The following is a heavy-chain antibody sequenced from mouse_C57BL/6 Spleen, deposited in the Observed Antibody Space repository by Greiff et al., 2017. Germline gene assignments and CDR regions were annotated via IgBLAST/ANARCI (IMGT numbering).Heavy chain of an antibody. CDR1: GYTFTSYW. J-gene: IGHJ3*01. CDR3: TREARLVPMFAY. V-gene: IGHV1-64*01. Sequence: QVQLQQPGAELVQPGASVKLSCKASGYTFTSYWMHWVKQRPGQGLEWIGMIHPNSGSPNSNETFKSQATLTVDKSSSTAYMQLSSLTSETSAVYYCTREARLVPMFAYWGQGTLVTVSA. D-gene: IGHD5-1*01. CDR2: IHPNSGSP.